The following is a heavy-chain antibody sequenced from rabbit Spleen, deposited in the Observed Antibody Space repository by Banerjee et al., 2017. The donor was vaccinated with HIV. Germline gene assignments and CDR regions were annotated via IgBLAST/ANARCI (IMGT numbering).Heavy chain of an antibody. CDR2: IVAGDGNT. CDR1: GFTLSSYW. D-gene: IGHD4-1*01. J-gene: IGHJ4*01. CDR3: ARDGSGRGADFNL. V-gene: IGHV1S45*01. Sequence: QEHLKESGGGLVQPGGSLTLTCTASGFTLSSYWICWVRQAPGKGLEWIACIVAGDGNTHYASWAKGRFTISKTSSTVDLKMTSLTAADTATYLCARDGSGRGADFNLWGQGTLVTVS.